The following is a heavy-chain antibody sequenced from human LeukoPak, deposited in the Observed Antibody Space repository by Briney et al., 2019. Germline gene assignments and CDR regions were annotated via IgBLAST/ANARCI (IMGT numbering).Heavy chain of an antibody. CDR2: INAGNGDT. CDR1: GYTFTSYA. D-gene: IGHD4-11*01. J-gene: IGHJ5*02. V-gene: IGHV1-3*01. Sequence: GASVKVSCKASGYTFTSYAMHWVRQAPGQRLEWMGWINAGNGDTKYSQKFQGRVTITRDTSASTAYMELSSLRSEDTAVYYCARPVDYSNYRNNWFDPWGQGTLVTASS. CDR3: ARPVDYSNYRNNWFDP.